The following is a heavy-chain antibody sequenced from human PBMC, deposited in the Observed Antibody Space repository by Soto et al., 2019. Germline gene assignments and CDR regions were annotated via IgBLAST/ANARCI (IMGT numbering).Heavy chain of an antibody. J-gene: IGHJ4*02. CDR3: XXXGITGXXFRGFDY. D-gene: IGHD1-20*01. CDR1: GFTFSSXX. Sequence: QVQLVESGGGVVQPGRSLRLSCAASGFTFSSXXXHXXXXXXXXXXXXGAVIWYDGSNKYYADSVKGRFTISRDNSKXXXXLXXXXXXXXXXXXXXXXXXGITGXXFRGFDYWGQGTLVTVSS. V-gene: IGHV3-33*01. CDR2: IWYDGSNK.